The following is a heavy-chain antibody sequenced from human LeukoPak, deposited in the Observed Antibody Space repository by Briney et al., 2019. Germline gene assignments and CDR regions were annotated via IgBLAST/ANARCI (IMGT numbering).Heavy chain of an antibody. J-gene: IGHJ4*02. D-gene: IGHD1-26*01. Sequence: GASVKVSCKASGYTFTSYDINWARQATGQGLEWMGWMNPNSGNTGYAQTFQGRVTMTRNTSISTAYMEMNSLTSEDTAVYYCARSKVGATTLPIGSWGQGTLVIVSS. CDR1: GYTFTSYD. CDR3: ARSKVGATTLPIGS. CDR2: MNPNSGNT. V-gene: IGHV1-8*01.